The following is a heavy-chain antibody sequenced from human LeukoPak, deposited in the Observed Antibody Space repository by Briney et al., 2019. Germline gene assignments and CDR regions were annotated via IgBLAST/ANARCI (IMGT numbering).Heavy chain of an antibody. Sequence: GGSLRLSCAASGFTFSSYSMNWVRQAPGKGLEWVSYISSSSSTIYYADSVKGRFTISRDNAKNSLYLQMNSLRAEDTAVYYCARVSPYIVVVTAIIDAFDIWGQGTMVAVSS. V-gene: IGHV3-48*04. CDR2: ISSSSSTI. CDR3: ARVSPYIVVVTAIIDAFDI. J-gene: IGHJ3*02. CDR1: GFTFSSYS. D-gene: IGHD2-21*02.